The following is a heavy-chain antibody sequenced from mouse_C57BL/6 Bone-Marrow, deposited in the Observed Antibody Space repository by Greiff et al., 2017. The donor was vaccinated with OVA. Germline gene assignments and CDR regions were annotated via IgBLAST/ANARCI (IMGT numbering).Heavy chain of an antibody. CDR3: ARDSSGYGY. V-gene: IGHV1-61*01. CDR1: GYTFTSYW. CDR2: IYPSDSET. D-gene: IGHD3-2*02. Sequence: QVQLQQPGAELVRPGSSVKLSCKASGYTFTSYWMDWVKQRPGQGLEWIGNIYPSDSETHYNQKFKDKATLTVDKSSSTAYMQLRSLTSEDSAVYYCARDSSGYGYWGQGTTLTVSS. J-gene: IGHJ2*01.